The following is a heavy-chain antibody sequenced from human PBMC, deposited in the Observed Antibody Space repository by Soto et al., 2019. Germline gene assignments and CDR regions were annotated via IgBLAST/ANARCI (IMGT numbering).Heavy chain of an antibody. CDR1: GFTFGAYA. J-gene: IGHJ4*02. V-gene: IGHV3-49*04. CDR2: IRRNAYGGTT. D-gene: IGHD3-10*01. Sequence: SLGISCTPSGFTFGAYALSWVRQAPGKGLEWVGFIRRNAYGGTTDYAASVKGRFTISRDDSKSIAYLQMKSLRTEDTALEDCTRASSLHFDFWGQRSLVTVYS. CDR3: TRASSLHFDF.